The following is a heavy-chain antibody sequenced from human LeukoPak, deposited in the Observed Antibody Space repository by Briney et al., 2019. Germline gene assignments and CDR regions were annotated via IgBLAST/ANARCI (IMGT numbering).Heavy chain of an antibody. D-gene: IGHD3-22*01. CDR2: IYYSGST. Sequence: SETLSLTCTVSGGSISSYYWSWIRQPPGKGLEWIGYIYYSGSTNYNPSLKSRVTISVDTTKNQFSLKLSSVTAADTAVYYCARLYDSSGYYPRGAFDIWGQGTMVTVSS. CDR3: ARLYDSSGYYPRGAFDI. J-gene: IGHJ3*02. V-gene: IGHV4-59*08. CDR1: GGSISSYY.